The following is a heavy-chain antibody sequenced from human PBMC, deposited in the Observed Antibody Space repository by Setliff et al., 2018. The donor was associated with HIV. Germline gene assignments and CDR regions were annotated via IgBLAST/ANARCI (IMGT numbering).Heavy chain of an antibody. CDR1: GYTFTGYY. J-gene: IGHJ4*02. D-gene: IGHD1-26*01. CDR2: INPNSGDT. V-gene: IGHV1-2*02. Sequence: ASVKVSCKASGYTFTGYYMHWVRQAPGQGLEWMGWINPNSGDTNYAQKFQGRVTMTTDTSISTAYMELSRLRSGDTAMYYCARDRRYSGTYHIDYWGQGTRVTVSS. CDR3: ARDRRYSGTYHIDY.